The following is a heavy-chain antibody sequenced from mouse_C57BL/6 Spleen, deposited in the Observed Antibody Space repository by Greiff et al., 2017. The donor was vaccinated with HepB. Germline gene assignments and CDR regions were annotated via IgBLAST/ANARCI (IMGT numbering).Heavy chain of an antibody. D-gene: IGHD2-4*01. CDR1: GYTFTSYW. J-gene: IGHJ1*03. V-gene: IGHV1-64*01. CDR2: IHPNSGST. CDR3: ARRVDYGGSWYFDV. Sequence: QVQLQQPGAELVKPGASVKLSCKASGYTFTSYWMHWVKQRPGQGLEWIGMIHPNSGSTNYNEKFKSKATLTVDKSSSTAYMQLSSLTSEDSAVYYCARRVDYGGSWYFDVWGTGTTVTVSS.